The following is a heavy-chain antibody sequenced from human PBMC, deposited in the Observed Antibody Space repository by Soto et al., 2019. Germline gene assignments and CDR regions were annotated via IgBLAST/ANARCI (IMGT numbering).Heavy chain of an antibody. CDR1: GGSVSSLNW. D-gene: IGHD3-16*01. CDR3: ARGGLTWGEY. J-gene: IGHJ4*02. CDR2: IFHSGPT. Sequence: QLQLQESGPGLVKPSGTLSLTCAVSGGSVSSLNWWSWVRQSPGKGLEWIGEIFHSGPTNYNPSLKSRVTISIDKSKNQFSLNLSSVTAADTAVYYCARGGLTWGEYWGQGALVTVCS. V-gene: IGHV4-4*02.